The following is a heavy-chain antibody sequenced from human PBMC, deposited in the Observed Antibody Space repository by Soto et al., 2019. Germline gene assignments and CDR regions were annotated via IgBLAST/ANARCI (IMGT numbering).Heavy chain of an antibody. CDR2: IYSGGYT. D-gene: IGHD3-10*01. Sequence: EVQLVESGGGLIQPGGSLRLSCAVSGFTVSNNYMSWVRQAPGKGLEGVSVIYSGGYTAYGDSVKGRFTISRDNSKNTLNLQKNRRRAGGRAFFYWAAGPGGGGYWGQGTLVTVSS. J-gene: IGHJ4*02. CDR1: GFTVSNNY. V-gene: IGHV3-53*01. CDR3: AAGPGGGGY.